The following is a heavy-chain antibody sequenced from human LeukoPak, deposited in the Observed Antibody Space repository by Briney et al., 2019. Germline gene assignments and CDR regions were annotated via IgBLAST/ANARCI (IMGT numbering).Heavy chain of an antibody. CDR1: GFTVSSNY. Sequence: PGGSLRLSCAASGFTVSSNYMSWVRQAPGKGLEWVSVIYSGGSTYYADSVKGRFTISRDNSKNTLYLQMNSLRAEDTAVYYCAKQVAGGQIDYWGQGTLVTVSS. D-gene: IGHD6-19*01. CDR2: IYSGGST. J-gene: IGHJ4*02. V-gene: IGHV3-53*01. CDR3: AKQVAGGQIDY.